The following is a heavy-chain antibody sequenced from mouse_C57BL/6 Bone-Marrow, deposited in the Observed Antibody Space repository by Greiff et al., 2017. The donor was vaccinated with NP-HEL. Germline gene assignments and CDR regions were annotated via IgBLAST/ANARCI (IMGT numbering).Heavy chain of an antibody. Sequence: VQLQESGAELARPGASVKMSCKASGYTFTSYTMHWVKQRPGQGLEWIGYINPSSGYTKYNQKFKDKATLTVDTSSSTAYMQLSSLTSEDSAVYDCARDYSAWFAYWGQGTLVTVSA. CDR1: GYTFTSYT. CDR3: ARDYSAWFAY. D-gene: IGHD1-1*02. V-gene: IGHV1-4*01. J-gene: IGHJ3*01. CDR2: INPSSGYT.